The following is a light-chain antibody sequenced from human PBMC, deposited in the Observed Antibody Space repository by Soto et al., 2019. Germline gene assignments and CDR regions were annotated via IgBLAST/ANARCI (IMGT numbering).Light chain of an antibody. CDR1: QAVPNN. J-gene: IGKJ4*01. CDR3: QQVKTYPRT. Sequence: DIHLTQSPSFLSASVGDRVTITCRPSQAVPNNMAWYQQKPGKPPKLLIYEESTLYSGVPSRFSGRKSGTQFTLTIDSLQPEDFATCYCQQVKTYPRTFGGGTKVDIK. CDR2: EES. V-gene: IGKV1-9*01.